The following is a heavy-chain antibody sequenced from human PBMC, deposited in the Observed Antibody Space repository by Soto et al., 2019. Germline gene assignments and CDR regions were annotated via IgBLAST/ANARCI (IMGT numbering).Heavy chain of an antibody. Sequence: GGSLRLSCTASGFTFGDYAMSWVRQAPGKGLEWVGFIRSKAYGGTTEYAASVKGRFTISRDDSKSIAYLQMSSLKTEDTAVYYCTREIAAAGTYYYYYGMDVWGQGTTVTVSS. CDR2: IRSKAYGGTT. CDR1: GFTFGDYA. V-gene: IGHV3-49*04. J-gene: IGHJ6*02. CDR3: TREIAAAGTYYYYYGMDV. D-gene: IGHD6-13*01.